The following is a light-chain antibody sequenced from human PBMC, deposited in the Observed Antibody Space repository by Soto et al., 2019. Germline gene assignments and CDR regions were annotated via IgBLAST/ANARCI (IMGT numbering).Light chain of an antibody. V-gene: IGLV2-8*01. CDR3: SSYAASNNFYFV. CDR1: SSDVGGYNY. CDR2: DVT. J-gene: IGLJ3*02. Sequence: QSALTQPPSASGSPGQSVTTSCTGTSSDVGGYNYVSWYQQYPGRAPKLMIYDVTKRPSGVPDRFSGSKSGNTASLTVSGLQAEDEADYYCSSYAASNNFYFVFGGGTKLTVL.